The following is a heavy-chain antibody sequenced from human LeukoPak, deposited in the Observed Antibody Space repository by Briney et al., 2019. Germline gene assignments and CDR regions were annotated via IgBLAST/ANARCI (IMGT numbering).Heavy chain of an antibody. CDR2: IYNSANT. CDR3: ARRPDRFGELPPGWFDP. CDR1: GASINNYY. D-gene: IGHD3-10*01. V-gene: IGHV4-59*12. Sequence: SETLSLTCTVSGASINNYYWSWIRQPPGKGLEWIGYIYNSANTNYNPSLNNRVTISVAVSKIRFSLKLSSVTAADTAVYYCARRPDRFGELPPGWFDPWGQGTLVTVSS. J-gene: IGHJ5*02.